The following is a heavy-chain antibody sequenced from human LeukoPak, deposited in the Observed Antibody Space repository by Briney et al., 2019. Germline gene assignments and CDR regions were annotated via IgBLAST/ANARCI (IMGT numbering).Heavy chain of an antibody. CDR3: ARDGGKWLRPGMIDY. Sequence: ASVKVSCKASGYTFTSYGISWVRQAPGQGLEWMGWISAYNGNTNYAQKLQGRVTMTTDTSTSTAYMEPRSLRSDDTAVYYCARDGGKWLRPGMIDYWGQGTLVTVSS. CDR2: ISAYNGNT. CDR1: GYTFTSYG. J-gene: IGHJ4*02. V-gene: IGHV1-18*04. D-gene: IGHD5-12*01.